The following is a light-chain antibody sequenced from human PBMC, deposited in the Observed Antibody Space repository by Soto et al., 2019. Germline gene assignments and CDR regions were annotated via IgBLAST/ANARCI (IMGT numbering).Light chain of an antibody. J-gene: IGKJ3*01. CDR1: QSIRNY. Sequence: DIQMTQSPSSLSASVGDRGTIACRASQSIRNYLNWYQQKPGKAATLLIYAASTLQSGGPSRFSGSGSGTDFTITISSLQSEDFTTYFCQHVYRTPFTFGPGTKVDIK. CDR2: AAS. V-gene: IGKV1-39*01. CDR3: QHVYRTPFT.